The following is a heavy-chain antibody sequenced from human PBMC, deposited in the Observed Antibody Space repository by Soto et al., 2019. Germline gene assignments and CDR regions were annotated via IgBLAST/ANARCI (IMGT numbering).Heavy chain of an antibody. CDR2: IDPSDSYT. CDR3: ARLQAAAGDNDLTFDY. Sequence: GESLKISCKGSGYSFTSYWISLVRQMPGKGLEWMGRIDPSDSYTNYSPSFQGHVTISADKSISTAYLQWSSLKASDTVMYYCARLQAAAGDNDLTFDYWGQGTLVTSPQ. CDR1: GYSFTSYW. V-gene: IGHV5-10-1*01. D-gene: IGHD6-13*01. J-gene: IGHJ4*02.